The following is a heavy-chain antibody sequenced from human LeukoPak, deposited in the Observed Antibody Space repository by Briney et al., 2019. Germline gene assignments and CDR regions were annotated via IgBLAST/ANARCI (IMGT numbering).Heavy chain of an antibody. CDR2: IYHSGST. V-gene: IGHV4-38-2*02. Sequence: SETLSLTCTVSGYSISSGYYWGWIRQPPGKGLEWIGSIYHSGSTYYNPSLKSRVTISVDTSKNQSSLKLSSVTAADTAVYYCAREIWRWFGESSPYYFDYWGQGTLVTVSS. CDR3: AREIWRWFGESSPYYFDY. D-gene: IGHD3-10*01. J-gene: IGHJ4*02. CDR1: GYSISSGYY.